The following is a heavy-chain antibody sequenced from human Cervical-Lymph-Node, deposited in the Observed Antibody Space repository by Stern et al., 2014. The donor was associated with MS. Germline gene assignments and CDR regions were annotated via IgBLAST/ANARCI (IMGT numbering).Heavy chain of an antibody. Sequence: VQLVESGGGVVQPGRSLRLSCAASGFTYSTYGMHWVRQAPGQGLEWVAVIWYDGTNKYYADSVKGRFTISGDNSKNTLFLQMNSLRAEDTAVYYCARDETFGSGWSSFAYWGQGTLVTVSS. J-gene: IGHJ4*02. CDR2: IWYDGTNK. D-gene: IGHD6-19*01. CDR3: ARDETFGSGWSSFAY. CDR1: GFTYSTYG. V-gene: IGHV3-33*01.